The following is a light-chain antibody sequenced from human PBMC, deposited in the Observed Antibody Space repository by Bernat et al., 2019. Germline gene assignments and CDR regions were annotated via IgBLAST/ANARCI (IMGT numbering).Light chain of an antibody. CDR3: EQYGSSHPWT. J-gene: IGKJ1*01. CDR2: GES. V-gene: IGKV3-20*01. Sequence: EIVLTQSPGTLSLSPGERATLSCRASQSVSDSYLAWYQQKPGQAPRLLIYGESSRATGIPDRFSGSGSGTDFTLTISRLEPEDFAVYYCEQYGSSHPWTFGQGTKVEIK. CDR1: QSVSDSY.